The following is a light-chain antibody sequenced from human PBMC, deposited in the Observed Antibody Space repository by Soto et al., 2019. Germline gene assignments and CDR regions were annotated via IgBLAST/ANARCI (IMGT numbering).Light chain of an antibody. J-gene: IGKJ5*01. CDR3: QQRSNWPIIT. Sequence: EIVMTQSPATLSVSPGERATLSCRASQSVSSNLAWYQQKPGQAPRLLIYGASTRATGIPARFSGSGSGTDFTLTISSLEPEDFAVYYCQQRSNWPIITFGQGTLLENK. CDR1: QSVSSN. V-gene: IGKV3-11*01. CDR2: GAS.